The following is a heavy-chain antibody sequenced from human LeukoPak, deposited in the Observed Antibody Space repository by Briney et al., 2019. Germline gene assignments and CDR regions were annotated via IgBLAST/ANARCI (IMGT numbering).Heavy chain of an antibody. Sequence: GGSLRLSCAASGFTFSVTWMSWVRQAPGRGLEWVGRFKSKVAGGTTDYAAPVAGRFTISRDDSKNMLYLQMNSLKTEDTGVYYCTRGAPQTDVFDIWGQGTMVTVSS. CDR1: GFTFSVTW. V-gene: IGHV3-15*01. D-gene: IGHD1-26*01. CDR3: TRGAPQTDVFDI. CDR2: FKSKVAGGTT. J-gene: IGHJ3*02.